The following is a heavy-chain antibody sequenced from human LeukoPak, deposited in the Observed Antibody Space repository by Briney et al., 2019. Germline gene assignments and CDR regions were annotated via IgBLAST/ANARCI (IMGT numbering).Heavy chain of an antibody. D-gene: IGHD1-26*01. J-gene: IGHJ4*02. CDR1: GGPFSGYY. CDR2: IYHSGTT. CDR3: ARRSGGYPNYYFDY. Sequence: SETLSLTCAVYGGPFSGYYWGWIRQPPGKGLEWIGSIYHSGTTYYNPSLKSRVTTSVDTSKNHFSLKLSSVTAADTAVYYCARRSGGYPNYYFDYWGQGTLVTVSS. V-gene: IGHV4-38-2*01.